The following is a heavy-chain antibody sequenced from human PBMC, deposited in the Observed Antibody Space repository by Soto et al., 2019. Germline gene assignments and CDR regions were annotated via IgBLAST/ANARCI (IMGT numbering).Heavy chain of an antibody. CDR1: KG. D-gene: IGHD3-10*01. Sequence: KGVSWIRQPPGKALEWLAHIFSNDEKSYSTSLKSRLTISKDTSKSQVVLTMTNMDPVDTATYYCARATYYYGSGSYYNGPHDYWGQRTLVTVSS. J-gene: IGHJ4*02. V-gene: IGHV2-26*01. CDR3: ARATYYYGSGSYYNGPHDY. CDR2: IFSNDEK.